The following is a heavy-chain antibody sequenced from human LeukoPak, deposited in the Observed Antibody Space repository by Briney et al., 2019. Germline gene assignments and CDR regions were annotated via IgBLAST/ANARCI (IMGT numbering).Heavy chain of an antibody. Sequence: SETLSLTCTVSGGSISSGDYYWSWIRQPPGKGLEWIGYIYYSGSTYYNPSLKSRVTISVDTSKNQFSLKLSSVTAADTAVYYCARAVGWELPYYFDYWGQGTLVTVSS. CDR2: IYYSGST. D-gene: IGHD1-26*01. J-gene: IGHJ4*02. CDR3: ARAVGWELPYYFDY. V-gene: IGHV4-30-4*01. CDR1: GGSISSGDYY.